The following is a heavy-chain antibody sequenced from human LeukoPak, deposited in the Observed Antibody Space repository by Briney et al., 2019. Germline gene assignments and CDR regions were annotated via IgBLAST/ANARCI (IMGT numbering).Heavy chain of an antibody. CDR2: ISSSSSSI. V-gene: IGHV3-48*01. CDR3: AIAGLWFVVPNNWFDP. J-gene: IGHJ5*02. D-gene: IGHD3-10*01. CDR1: GYTFSSYS. Sequence: PGGSLRLSCAASGYTFSSYSMNWVRQAPGKGVEWVSYISSSSSSIYYADSVKGRFTISRDNAKTSLYLQINCLRAEDTAVYYCAIAGLWFVVPNNWFDPWGQGTLVTVSS.